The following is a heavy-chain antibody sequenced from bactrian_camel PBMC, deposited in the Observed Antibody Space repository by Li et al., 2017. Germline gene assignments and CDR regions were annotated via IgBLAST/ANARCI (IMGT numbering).Heavy chain of an antibody. J-gene: IGHJ6*01. CDR3: AARNAGCNWARAIGERHLGSAAEFGF. D-gene: IGHD1*01. Sequence: VQLVESGGGSVQTGGSLRLSCAASAAVYADNCFGWFRQPPGSEREGVAAIDSSDSTSYADSVKGRFTISRDNAKNTMYLQLSSLHPDDTAIYYCAARNAGCNWARAIGERHLGSAAEFGFWGQGTQVTVS. V-gene: IGHV3S53*01. CDR1: AAVYADNC. CDR2: IDSSDST.